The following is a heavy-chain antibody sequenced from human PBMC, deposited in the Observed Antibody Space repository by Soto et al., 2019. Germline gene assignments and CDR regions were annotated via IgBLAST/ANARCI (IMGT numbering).Heavy chain of an antibody. CDR2: LSGSGTTT. V-gene: IGHV3-23*01. CDR3: AKDLLGLPRPPTFHI. D-gene: IGHD7-27*01. Sequence: PGGSLRLSCAASGFIFRNFAMSWVRQAPGKGLEWVSTLSGSGTTTYYPESLRGRFTISRDNSKNILYLQMNSLSGEDTAVYYCAKDLLGLPRPPTFHIWGQGTMVTVSS. CDR1: GFIFRNFA. J-gene: IGHJ3*02.